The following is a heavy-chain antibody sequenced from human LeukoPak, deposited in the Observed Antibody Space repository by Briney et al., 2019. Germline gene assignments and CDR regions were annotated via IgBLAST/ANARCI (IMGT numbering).Heavy chain of an antibody. J-gene: IGHJ4*02. CDR1: EFTFSTYS. Sequence: PGGSLRLSCAASEFTFSTYSMDWVRHAPGKGLEWVSYISSSGSTIYYADSVKGRFTISRDNAKNSLYLQMNSLRAEDTAVYYCARDSPAGYSSGWYRFDYWGQGTLVTVSS. D-gene: IGHD6-19*01. V-gene: IGHV3-48*04. CDR3: ARDSPAGYSSGWYRFDY. CDR2: ISSSGSTI.